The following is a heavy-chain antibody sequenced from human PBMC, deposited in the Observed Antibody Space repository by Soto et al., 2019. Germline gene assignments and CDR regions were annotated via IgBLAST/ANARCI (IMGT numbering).Heavy chain of an antibody. J-gene: IGHJ4*02. CDR3: ARLPSRHLVDY. CDR2: MFYGVST. V-gene: IGHV4-39*01. CDR1: GSSINSSGYY. D-gene: IGHD3-3*02. Sequence: QLQVQESGPGLVKPSETLSLTCTVSGSSINSSGYYWGWIRQPPGKGLEWIGSMFYGVSTYYNPSLKSRVTVSVDTSKNQFSLNRRSVTAADTAVYYCARLPSRHLVDYWGQGTLVTVSS.